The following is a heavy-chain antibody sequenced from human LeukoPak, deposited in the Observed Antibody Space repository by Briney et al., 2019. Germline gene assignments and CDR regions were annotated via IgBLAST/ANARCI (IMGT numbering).Heavy chain of an antibody. Sequence: SGGSLRLSCEASAFTLSDYGVSWVRQAPGKGLEWVSAIRDSAGYTYYADSVKGRFTVSRDNFKNTLYLQMNSLRAEDTAVYYCAKGGSYAPLDYWGQGTLVTVSS. D-gene: IGHD1-26*01. CDR1: AFTLSDYG. CDR3: AKGGSYAPLDY. CDR2: IRDSAGYT. J-gene: IGHJ4*02. V-gene: IGHV3-23*01.